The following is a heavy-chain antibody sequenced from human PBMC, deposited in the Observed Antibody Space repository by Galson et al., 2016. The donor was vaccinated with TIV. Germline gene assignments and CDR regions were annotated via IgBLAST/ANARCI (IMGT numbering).Heavy chain of an antibody. CDR3: ARDRRHCGNECYLRYYYGMDV. D-gene: IGHD2-21*01. V-gene: IGHV3-66*02. CDR1: GLIVSDNS. CDR2: LYDDGST. Sequence: LSCAASGLIVSDNSMTWVRQAPGKGLECVALLYDDGSTIYADSVKGRFTISRDNSKNMVYLQMNSLRPEDTAVYFCARDRRHCGNECYLRYYYGMDVWGQGTTVTVSS. J-gene: IGHJ6*02.